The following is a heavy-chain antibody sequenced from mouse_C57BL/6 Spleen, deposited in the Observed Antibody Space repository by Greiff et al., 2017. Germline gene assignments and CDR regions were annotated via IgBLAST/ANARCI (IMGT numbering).Heavy chain of an antibody. CDR3: AIRPYDYDAMDY. Sequence: QVQLQQSGAELARPGASVKLSCKASGYTFTSYGISWVKQRTGQGLEWIGEIYPRSGNTYYNEKFKGKATLTADKYSSTAYMELRSLTSEDSAVYFCAIRPYDYDAMDYWCQGTSVTVSS. CDR2: IYPRSGNT. V-gene: IGHV1-81*01. J-gene: IGHJ4*01. D-gene: IGHD6-5*01. CDR1: GYTFTSYG.